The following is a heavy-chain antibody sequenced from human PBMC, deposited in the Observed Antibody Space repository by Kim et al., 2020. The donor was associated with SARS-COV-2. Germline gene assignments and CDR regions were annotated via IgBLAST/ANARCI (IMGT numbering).Heavy chain of an antibody. V-gene: IGHV3-7*01. Sequence: SGNNIGDVVKGRLTISRNSAKNSLYLQMNSLRAEDTAVYYCAKDPHYYGYWGQGTLVTVSS. D-gene: IGHD1-26*01. CDR3: AKDPHYYGY. J-gene: IGHJ4*02. CDR2: SGN.